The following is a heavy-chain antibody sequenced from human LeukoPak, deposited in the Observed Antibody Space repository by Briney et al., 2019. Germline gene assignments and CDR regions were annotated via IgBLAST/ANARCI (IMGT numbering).Heavy chain of an antibody. CDR3: ARARGYSYGYSDY. CDR2: LYSGGNT. Sequence: GGSLRLSCAGSGFTVSSNFMSWVRQAPGKGLEWVSILYSGGNTYYAESVKGRFTISRDNAKNSLYLQMNSLRAEDTAVYYCARARGYSYGYSDYWGQGTLVTVSS. J-gene: IGHJ4*02. V-gene: IGHV3-53*01. D-gene: IGHD5-18*01. CDR1: GFTVSSNF.